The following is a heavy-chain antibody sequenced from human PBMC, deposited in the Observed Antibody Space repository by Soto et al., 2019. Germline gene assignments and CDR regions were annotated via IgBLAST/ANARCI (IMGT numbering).Heavy chain of an antibody. D-gene: IGHD6-19*01. CDR1: GFTFSNAW. CDR3: ITVSRAVAGTHYYYSGTDV. CDR2: IKSKTDGGTT. Sequence: GGSLRLSCAASGFTFSNAWMNWVRQAPGKGLEWVGRIKSKTDGGTTDYAAPVKGRFTISRDDSKNTLYLQMNSLKTEDTAVYYCITVSRAVAGTHYYYSGTDVWGQANTVTVPS. V-gene: IGHV3-15*07. J-gene: IGHJ6*01.